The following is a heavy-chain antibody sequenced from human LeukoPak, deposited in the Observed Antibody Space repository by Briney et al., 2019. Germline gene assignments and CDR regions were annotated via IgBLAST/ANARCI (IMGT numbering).Heavy chain of an antibody. Sequence: AGGSLRLSCAASGFTFSNFWMTWVRQAPGKGLEWVANIHQDGSEKYYVDSVKGRFTISRDNAKNSMYLQMSSLTAEDTAVYYCRFGSGRYSFDYWGQGTLVTVSS. CDR1: GFTFSNFW. J-gene: IGHJ4*02. V-gene: IGHV3-7*02. CDR3: RFGSGRYSFDY. CDR2: IHQDGSEK. D-gene: IGHD3-10*01.